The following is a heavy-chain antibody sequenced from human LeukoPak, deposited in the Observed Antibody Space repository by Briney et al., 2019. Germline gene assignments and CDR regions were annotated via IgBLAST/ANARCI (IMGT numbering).Heavy chain of an antibody. V-gene: IGHV3-7*05. CDR2: IKRDGGDK. D-gene: IGHD2-2*02. J-gene: IGHJ4*02. CDR3: ARGDEYTTSP. Sequence: PGGAPRLSCAASGFTVSSFWMSWVRQAPRKGLEWVANIKRDGGDKYYVDSVKGRFSISRDNAKNSLYLHMNSLRAEDTAVYYCARGDEYTTSPWGQGTLVTVSS. CDR1: GFTVSSFW.